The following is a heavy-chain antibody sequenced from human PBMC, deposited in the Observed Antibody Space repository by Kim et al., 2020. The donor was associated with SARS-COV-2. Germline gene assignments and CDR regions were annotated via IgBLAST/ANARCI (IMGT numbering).Heavy chain of an antibody. D-gene: IGHD2-2*01. V-gene: IGHV1-46*01. Sequence: QKFQGRVTMTRDTSTSTVYMELSSLRFEDTAVYYCARGGCSSTSCNQFDYWGQGTLVTVSS. CDR3: ARGGCSSTSCNQFDY. J-gene: IGHJ4*02.